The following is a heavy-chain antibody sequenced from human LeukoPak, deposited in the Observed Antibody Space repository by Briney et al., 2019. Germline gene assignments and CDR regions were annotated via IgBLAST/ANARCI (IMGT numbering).Heavy chain of an antibody. CDR3: ARARVVVPAALFLRGGDCNLDV. J-gene: IGHJ6*04. D-gene: IGHD2-2*01. CDR1: GGSFSGYY. V-gene: IGHV4-34*01. Sequence: PSETLSLTCAVSGGSFSGYYWSWVRQPPGKGLDWIGAISHSGGTNYNPCLKSRVTISVDKSKNQFSLKLSSVTAADTAVYYCARARVVVPAALFLRGGDCNLDVWGKGTTVTVSS. CDR2: ISHSGGT.